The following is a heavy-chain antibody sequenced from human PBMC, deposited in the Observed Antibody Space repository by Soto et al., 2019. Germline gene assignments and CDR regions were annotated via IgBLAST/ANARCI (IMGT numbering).Heavy chain of an antibody. CDR2: IIPILGIA. D-gene: IGHD3-16*01. CDR1: GGTFSSYT. V-gene: IGHV1-69*02. CDR3: ARPTGDYDYVWGSQDYFDY. Sequence: PSVKVSCKASGGTFSSYTISWGRQAPGQGLEWMGRIIPILGIANYAQKFQGRVTITADKSTSTAYMGLSSLRSEDTAVYYCARPTGDYDYVWGSQDYFDYWGQGTLVTVSS. J-gene: IGHJ4*02.